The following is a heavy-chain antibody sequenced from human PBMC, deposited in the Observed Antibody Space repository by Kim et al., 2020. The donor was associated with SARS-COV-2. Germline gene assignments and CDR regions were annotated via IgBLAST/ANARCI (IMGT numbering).Heavy chain of an antibody. J-gene: IGHJ1*01. CDR2: INHSGST. CDR1: GGSFSGYY. Sequence: SETLSLTCAVYGGSFSGYYWSWIRQPPGKGLEWIGEINHSGSTNYNPSLKSRVTISVDTSKNQFSLKLSSVTAADRAVYYCARDRNAIIWGQGTVVT. CDR3: ARDRNAII. V-gene: IGHV4-34*01. D-gene: IGHD2-21*01.